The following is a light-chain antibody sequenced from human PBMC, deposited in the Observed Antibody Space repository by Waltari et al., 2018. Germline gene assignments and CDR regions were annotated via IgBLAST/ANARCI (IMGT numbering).Light chain of an antibody. J-gene: IGLJ2*01. CDR1: TSNTGAGHH. CDR2: GNN. CDR3: QSFDNMLSGGVV. Sequence: QSVLTQQPSVSGTPGQRVTISCIGSTSNTGAGHHVHWHQHLPGTAPKLLIYGNNNRPSGVPDRFSGSKSGTSASLAITGLQADDEADYFCQSFDNMLSGGVVFGGGTKLAVL. V-gene: IGLV1-40*01.